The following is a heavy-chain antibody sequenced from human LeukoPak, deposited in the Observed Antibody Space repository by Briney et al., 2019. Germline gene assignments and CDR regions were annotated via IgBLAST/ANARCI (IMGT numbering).Heavy chain of an antibody. V-gene: IGHV4-34*01. CDR2: INHSGST. CDR1: GGSFSGYY. Sequence: SETLSLTCAVYGGSFSGYYWSWIRQPPGKGLEWIGEINHSGSTNYNPSLKSRVTISVDTSKNQFSLKLSSVTAADTAVYYCARGSDDYGDYPLDYWGQGTLVTVSS. D-gene: IGHD4-17*01. J-gene: IGHJ4*02. CDR3: ARGSDDYGDYPLDY.